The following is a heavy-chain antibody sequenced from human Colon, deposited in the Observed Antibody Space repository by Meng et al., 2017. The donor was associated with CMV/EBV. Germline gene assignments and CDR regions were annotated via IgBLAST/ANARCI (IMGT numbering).Heavy chain of an antibody. CDR2: ISGSGGST. J-gene: IGHJ4*02. V-gene: IGHV3-23*01. CDR1: GFTFDDYA. Sequence: GESLKISCAASGFTFDDYAMHWVRQAPGKGLEWVSAISGSGGSTYYADSVKGRFTISRDNSKNTLYLQMNSLRAEDTAVYYCAKGGVYSSTWGDYWGQGTLVTVSS. D-gene: IGHD6-13*01. CDR3: AKGGVYSSTWGDY.